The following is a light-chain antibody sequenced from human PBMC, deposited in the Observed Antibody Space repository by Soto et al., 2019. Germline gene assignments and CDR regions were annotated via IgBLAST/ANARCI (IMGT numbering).Light chain of an antibody. Sequence: DVVMTQSPLSLPVTLGQPASISCRSSQGLLHSNGDTFLSWFQQRPGQSPRRLIYQVSNRDSGVPDRFSGSGSGTDFTLTISRVEAEDVGIYYCMQGTHWPYTFGQGTKVEI. J-gene: IGKJ2*01. CDR3: MQGTHWPYT. CDR2: QVS. CDR1: QGLLHSNGDTF. V-gene: IGKV2-30*02.